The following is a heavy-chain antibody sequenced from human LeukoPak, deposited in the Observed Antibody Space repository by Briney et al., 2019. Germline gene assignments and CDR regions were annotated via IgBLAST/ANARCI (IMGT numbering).Heavy chain of an antibody. Sequence: GGSLRLSCAASGFTFSSYAMSWVRQAPGKGLEWVSVIYSGGSTYYADSVKGRFTISRDNSKNTLYLQMNSLRAEDTAVYYCARTLWFGEYTFDYWGQGTLVTVSS. CDR1: GFTFSSYA. CDR2: IYSGGST. J-gene: IGHJ4*02. CDR3: ARTLWFGEYTFDY. D-gene: IGHD3-10*01. V-gene: IGHV3-66*01.